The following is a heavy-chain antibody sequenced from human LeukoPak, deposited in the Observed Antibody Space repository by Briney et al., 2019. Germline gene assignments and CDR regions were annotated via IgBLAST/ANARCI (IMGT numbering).Heavy chain of an antibody. CDR3: ARVPFLGYCSGGSCYSDV. Sequence: SETLSLTCTVSGGSISSYYWSWIRQPPGEGLKWIGYIYYSGSTNYNPSLKSRVTISVDTSKNQFSLKLSSVTAADTAVYYCARVPFLGYCSGGSCYSDVWGKGTTVTVSS. CDR2: IYYSGST. J-gene: IGHJ6*04. CDR1: GGSISSYY. D-gene: IGHD2-15*01. V-gene: IGHV4-59*01.